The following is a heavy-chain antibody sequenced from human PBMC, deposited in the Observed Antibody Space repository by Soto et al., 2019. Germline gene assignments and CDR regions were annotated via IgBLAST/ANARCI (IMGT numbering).Heavy chain of an antibody. Sequence: QLQLQESGPGLVKPSETLSLTCTVSGGSISSSSYYWGWIRQPPGKGLEWIGSIYYSGSTYYNPSLKSRVTISVDTSKNQFSLKLSSVTAADTAVYYCAGGGGYSYGAVDYWGQGTLVTVSS. J-gene: IGHJ4*02. CDR3: AGGGGYSYGAVDY. CDR2: IYYSGST. V-gene: IGHV4-39*01. CDR1: GGSISSSSYY. D-gene: IGHD5-18*01.